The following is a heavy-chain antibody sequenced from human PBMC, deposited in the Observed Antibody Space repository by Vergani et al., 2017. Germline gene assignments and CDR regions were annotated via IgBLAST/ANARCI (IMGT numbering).Heavy chain of an antibody. CDR3: ASHCSGGSCFSGWYFDL. J-gene: IGHJ2*01. CDR1: GGSIRSGSYF. D-gene: IGHD2-15*01. CDR2: IYDSGST. Sequence: QVQLQESGPGLVKPSQTLSLTCTVSGGSIRSGSYFWSWIRQPAGKGLEWVGRIYDSGSTNYNPSLKSRVTLSLDTSKNQFSLKLSSVTAADTAVYYSASHCSGGSCFSGWYFDLWGRGSWVTVSS. V-gene: IGHV4-61*02.